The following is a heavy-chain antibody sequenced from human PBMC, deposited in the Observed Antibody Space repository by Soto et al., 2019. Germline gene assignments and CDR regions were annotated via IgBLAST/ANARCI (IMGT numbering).Heavy chain of an antibody. D-gene: IGHD6-6*01. V-gene: IGHV4-34*01. Sequence: PSETLSLTCAVYGGSFRGYHWSWIRQPPGKGLEWLGEINHSGSTNYNPSLKSRVIISLETSKNQFSLILTSVTAADTAVYYCARGLSSSATFYHSYGMDVWGQGTTVTVSS. CDR3: ARGLSSSATFYHSYGMDV. CDR1: GGSFRGYH. J-gene: IGHJ6*02. CDR2: INHSGST.